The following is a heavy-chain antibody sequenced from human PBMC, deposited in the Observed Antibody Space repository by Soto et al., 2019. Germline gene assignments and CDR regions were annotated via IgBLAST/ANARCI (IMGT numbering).Heavy chain of an antibody. D-gene: IGHD3-10*01. CDR1: GGSISSSSYY. J-gene: IGHJ4*02. V-gene: IGHV4-39*01. CDR2: IYYSGST. CDR3: ASRAAGSSSDY. Sequence: QLQLQESGPGLVKPSETLSLTCTVSGGSISSSSYYWGWIRQPPGKGLEWIGNIYYSGSTYYNPSLKSRVTISVAPSKNQFPLKLSSVTAADTAVYYCASRAAGSSSDYWGQGTLVTVSS.